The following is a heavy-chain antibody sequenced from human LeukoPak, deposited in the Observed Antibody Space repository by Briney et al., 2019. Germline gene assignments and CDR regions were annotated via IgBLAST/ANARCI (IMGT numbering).Heavy chain of an antibody. CDR2: ISTSRTTI. CDR1: GFTFSSYS. Sequence: GGSLRLSCAASGFTFSSYSMNWVRQAPGKGLEWVSYISTSRTTIYYADSVKGRFTISRDNAKNSVDLQMNSLRAEDTAVYYCAKALKVGYSYGKNYFDYWGQGTLVTVPS. J-gene: IGHJ4*02. V-gene: IGHV3-48*01. CDR3: AKALKVGYSYGKNYFDY. D-gene: IGHD5-18*01.